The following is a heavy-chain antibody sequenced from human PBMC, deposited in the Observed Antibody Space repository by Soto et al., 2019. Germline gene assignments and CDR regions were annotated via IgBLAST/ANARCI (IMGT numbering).Heavy chain of an antibody. CDR1: GDSYSISTYS. CDR2: IYQSGVT. D-gene: IGHD6-19*01. Sequence: KTSETLSLTCNMSGDSYSISTYSWSWIRQPPGKALQWIGFIYQSGVTSYNPSLASRVSISLDRSNNQCSLKLKSVTAADTAVYFCAGMPYTSGLRFGPWGPGTLVTVSS. CDR3: AGMPYTSGLRFGP. V-gene: IGHV4-30-2*01. J-gene: IGHJ5*02.